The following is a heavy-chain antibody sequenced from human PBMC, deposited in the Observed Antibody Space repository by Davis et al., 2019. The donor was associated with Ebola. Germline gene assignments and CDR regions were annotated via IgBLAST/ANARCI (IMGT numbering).Heavy chain of an antibody. V-gene: IGHV1-3*01. CDR1: GYTFTRYA. CDR3: ARATGELRYFDWLPSFDY. Sequence: ASVKVSCKASGYTFTRYAMNWVRQAPGQRLEWMGWINAGNGSTKCSQRFQGRVTITRDTSASTVYMELSSLRSEDTAVYYCARATGELRYFDWLPSFDYWGQGTLVTVSS. D-gene: IGHD3-9*01. J-gene: IGHJ4*02. CDR2: INAGNGST.